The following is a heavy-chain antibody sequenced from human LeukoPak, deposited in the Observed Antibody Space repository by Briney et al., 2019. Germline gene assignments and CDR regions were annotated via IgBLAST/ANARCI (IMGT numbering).Heavy chain of an antibody. CDR1: RYTFTSYD. V-gene: IGHV1-8*01. D-gene: IGHD3-22*01. Sequence: ASVKVSCKASRYTFTSYDINWVREAAGQGLGWMGWMNPNTGRTGFAQKFQGRLTMTRDTSISTAYMELSSLRSEDTAEYYCARLSQTPDYYSNGGYYYLGYWGQGTPVTVSS. CDR3: ARLSQTPDYYSNGGYYYLGY. J-gene: IGHJ4*02. CDR2: MNPNTGRT.